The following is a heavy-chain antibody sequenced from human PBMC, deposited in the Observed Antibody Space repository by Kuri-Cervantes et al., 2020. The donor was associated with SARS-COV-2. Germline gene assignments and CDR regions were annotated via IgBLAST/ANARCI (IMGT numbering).Heavy chain of an antibody. CDR3: AKGGYCSSTSCSPRWFDP. V-gene: IGHV3-30*02. Sequence: GGSLRLSCAASGFSFSSDGMHWVRQAPGKGLEWVAFIRYDGSNKYYADSVKGRFTISRDNSKNTLYLQMNSLRAEDTAVYYCAKGGYCSSTSCSPRWFDPCGQGTLVTVSS. CDR1: GFSFSSDG. D-gene: IGHD2-2*01. CDR2: IRYDGSNK. J-gene: IGHJ5*02.